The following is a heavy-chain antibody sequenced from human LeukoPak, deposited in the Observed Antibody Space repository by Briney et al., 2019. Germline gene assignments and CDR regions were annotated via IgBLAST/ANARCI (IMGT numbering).Heavy chain of an antibody. J-gene: IGHJ6*03. V-gene: IGHV3-21*01. D-gene: IGHD4-11*01. CDR2: ITSTGIYR. Sequence: PGGSLRLSCAASRFTSSNYNMNWVRQAPGKGLEWVSSITSTGIYRYYADSVKGRFTISRDNTKNSLYLQMNSLRAGDTAVYYCAKTTITPPYYMDVWGKGTTVTVSS. CDR1: RFTSSNYN. CDR3: AKTTITPPYYMDV.